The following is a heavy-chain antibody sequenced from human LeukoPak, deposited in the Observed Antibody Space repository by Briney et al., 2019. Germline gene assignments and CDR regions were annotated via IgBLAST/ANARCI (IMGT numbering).Heavy chain of an antibody. CDR1: GGSISSSSYY. CDR3: AVTYYGSGSYTYYYYMDV. V-gene: IGHV4-39*07. J-gene: IGHJ6*03. D-gene: IGHD3-10*01. Sequence: PSETLSLTCTVSGGSISSSSYYWGWIRQPPGKGLEWIGSIYYSGSTNYNPSLKSRVTISVDTSKNQFSLKLSSVTAADTAVYYCAVTYYGSGSYTYYYYMDVWGKGTTVTVSS. CDR2: IYYSGST.